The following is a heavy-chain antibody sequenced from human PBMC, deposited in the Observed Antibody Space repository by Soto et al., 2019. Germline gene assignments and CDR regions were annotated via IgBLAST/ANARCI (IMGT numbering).Heavy chain of an antibody. V-gene: IGHV3-30-3*01. CDR3: ARDRVVAGIGEIDY. CDR1: GFTFSSHA. J-gene: IGHJ4*02. CDR2: ISYDGSKE. D-gene: IGHD6-19*01. Sequence: QVQLVESGGGVVQPGGCLRLSCAASGFTFSSHAMHWVRQAPGKGLEWVAVISYDGSKEYYVDSVKGRFTISRDNSKNTLYLQMSSLTTEDTAVYHCARDRVVAGIGEIDYWGQGTLVTVSS.